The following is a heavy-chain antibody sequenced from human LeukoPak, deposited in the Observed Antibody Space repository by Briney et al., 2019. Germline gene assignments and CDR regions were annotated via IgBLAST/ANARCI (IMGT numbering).Heavy chain of an antibody. CDR2: ISSSSSYI. V-gene: IGHV3-21*01. Sequence: GGSLRLTCAASGFTFSSYSMNWVRQAPGKGLEWVSSISSSSSYIYYADSVKGRFTISRDNAKNSLYLQMNSLRAEDTAVYYCARVKVATGPFGRIFDAFDIWGQGTMVTVSS. D-gene: IGHD5-12*01. J-gene: IGHJ3*02. CDR3: ARVKVATGPFGRIFDAFDI. CDR1: GFTFSSYS.